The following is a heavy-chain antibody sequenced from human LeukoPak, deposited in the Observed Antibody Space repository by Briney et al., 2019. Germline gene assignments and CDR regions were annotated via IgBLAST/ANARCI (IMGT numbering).Heavy chain of an antibody. CDR3: AKGLWFGEYYFDS. J-gene: IGHJ4*02. V-gene: IGHV4-38-2*01. CDR1: GYSISSGYY. Sequence: SETLSLTCAVSGYSISSGYYWGWIRQPPGKGLEWIGSIYLSGNTYYNPSLKSRVTISVDTSKNQFSLRVSSVTAADTAVYYCAKGLWFGEYYFDSWGQGTLVTVSS. CDR2: IYLSGNT. D-gene: IGHD3-10*01.